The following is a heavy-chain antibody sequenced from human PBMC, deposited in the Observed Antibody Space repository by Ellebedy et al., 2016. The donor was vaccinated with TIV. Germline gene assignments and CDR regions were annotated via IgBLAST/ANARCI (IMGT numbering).Heavy chain of an antibody. CDR2: INRDGTYT. CDR3: AREGITAATDY. Sequence: GGSLRLSCAASGFTVSSNYMSWVRQAPGRGLEWVSRINRDGTYTTYADSVKGRFTISRDNAKNTLYLQVNSLRGEDTAVYYCAREGITAATDYWGQGTLVTVSS. D-gene: IGHD6-13*01. V-gene: IGHV3-74*03. CDR1: GFTVSSNY. J-gene: IGHJ4*02.